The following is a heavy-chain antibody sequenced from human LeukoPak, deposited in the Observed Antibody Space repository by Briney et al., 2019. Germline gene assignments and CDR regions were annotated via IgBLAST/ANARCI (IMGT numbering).Heavy chain of an antibody. CDR3: AREGSYCVGGDCYSFDF. Sequence: ASVKVSCMASGYTFTSYGISWVRQAPGQGLEWMGWMHPGNGNTRYAEKFQGRVTMTRDTSINTAYMDLSSLRSDDTAVYYCAREGSYCVGGDCYSFDFWGQGTLITVSS. V-gene: IGHV1-18*01. D-gene: IGHD2-21*02. CDR2: MHPGNGNT. J-gene: IGHJ4*02. CDR1: GYTFTSYG.